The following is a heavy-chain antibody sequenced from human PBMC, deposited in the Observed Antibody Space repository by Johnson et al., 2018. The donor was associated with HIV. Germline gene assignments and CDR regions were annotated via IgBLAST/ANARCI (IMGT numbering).Heavy chain of an antibody. D-gene: IGHD3-10*01. CDR1: GFIFSSYD. Sequence: QVQLVESGGGVVQPGRSLRLSCAASGFIFSSYDMHWVRQAPGKGLEWVAFIRYDGSNKYYADSVKGRFTISRDNSKNTLYLQMNSLRAEDTAVYYCAKAMVRGGNNAFDIWGQGTMVAVSS. J-gene: IGHJ3*02. CDR2: IRYDGSNK. V-gene: IGHV3-30*02. CDR3: AKAMVRGGNNAFDI.